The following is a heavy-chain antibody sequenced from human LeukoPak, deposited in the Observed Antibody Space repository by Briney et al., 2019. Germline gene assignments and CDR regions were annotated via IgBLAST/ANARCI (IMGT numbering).Heavy chain of an antibody. CDR1: GGSISSGGYY. D-gene: IGHD3-16*01. V-gene: IGHV4-31*03. Sequence: SETLSLTCTVSGGSISSGGYYWSCIRQHPGKGLEWIGYIYYTGSTYYNPSLKSRVTMSVDTSENQFSLKLSSVTAADTAVYYCATTVGSYFDYWSQGTLVTVSS. CDR3: ATTVGSYFDY. CDR2: IYYTGST. J-gene: IGHJ4*02.